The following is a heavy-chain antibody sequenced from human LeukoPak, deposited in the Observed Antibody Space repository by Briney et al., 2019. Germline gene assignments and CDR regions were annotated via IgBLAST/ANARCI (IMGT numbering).Heavy chain of an antibody. CDR1: GDSVSSNTAT. CDR2: TYYRSKWSN. D-gene: IGHD2-8*01. CDR3: ARALGVIFDY. Sequence: SQTLSLTFAISGDSVSSNTATWNWIRQSPSRGLEWLGRTYYRSKWSNDYAVSVNSRLTINPDTSKNHFSLQLNFVTPEDTAVYFCARALGVIFDYWGQGILVTVSS. V-gene: IGHV6-1*01. J-gene: IGHJ4*02.